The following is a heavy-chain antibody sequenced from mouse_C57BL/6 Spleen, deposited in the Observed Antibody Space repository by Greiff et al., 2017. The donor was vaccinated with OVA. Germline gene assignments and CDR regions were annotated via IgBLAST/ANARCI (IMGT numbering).Heavy chain of an antibody. CDR1: GYSFTASE. V-gene: IGHV1-15*01. J-gene: IGHJ2*01. CDR3: TRRGNGYYGVDD. D-gene: IGHD2-3*01. CDR2: IDPETGGT. Sequence: VQLQQSGAELVRPGASVTLSCKASGYSFTASEMHWVKQTPVHGLEWIGAIDPETGGTAYTQKFKGKAILPADKSSSTAYMELRSLTSEDSAGYYCTRRGNGYYGVDDGGQGTTLTVSS.